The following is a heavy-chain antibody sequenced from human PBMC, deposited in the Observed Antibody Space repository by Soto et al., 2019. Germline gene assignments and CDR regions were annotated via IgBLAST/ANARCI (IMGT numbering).Heavy chain of an antibody. D-gene: IGHD6-13*01. CDR3: ASSRALAAAGFDYYYYYGMDV. V-gene: IGHV4-34*01. Sequence: PSETLSLTCAVYGGSFSGYYWSWIRQPPGKGLEWIGEINHSGSTNYNPSLKGRVTISVDTSKNQFSLKLSSVTAADTAVYYCASSRALAAAGFDYYYYYGMDVWGQGTTVTVSS. CDR1: GGSFSGYY. CDR2: INHSGST. J-gene: IGHJ6*02.